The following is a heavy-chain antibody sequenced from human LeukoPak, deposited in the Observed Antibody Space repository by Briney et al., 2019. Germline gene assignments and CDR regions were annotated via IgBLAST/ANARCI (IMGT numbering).Heavy chain of an antibody. D-gene: IGHD4-17*01. CDR2: ISSDSSYI. CDR3: ASAPTDYVETSWYYFDY. CDR1: GFTFSTYA. J-gene: IGHJ4*02. V-gene: IGHV3-21*01. Sequence: GGSLRLSCAASGFTFSTYAMSWVRQAPGKGLEWVSSISSDSSYIYYADSLKRRLTISRDNAKNSLYLQIDSLRAKDTAVYYCASAPTDYVETSWYYFDYWGQGTLVTVSS.